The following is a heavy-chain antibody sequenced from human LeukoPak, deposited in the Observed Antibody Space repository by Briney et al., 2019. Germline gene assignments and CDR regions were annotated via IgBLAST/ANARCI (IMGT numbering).Heavy chain of an antibody. D-gene: IGHD3-3*01. V-gene: IGHV4-39*07. CDR1: GGSISSSSYY. CDR2: IYYSGST. CDR3: ARATYHGYDFWSGYYTEGLYYYMDV. Sequence: SETLSLTCTVSGGSISSSSYYWGWIRQPPGKGLEWIGSIYYSGSTNYNPSLKSRVTISVDKSKNQFSLKLSSVTAADTAVYYCARATYHGYDFWSGYYTEGLYYYMDVWGKGTTVTVSS. J-gene: IGHJ6*03.